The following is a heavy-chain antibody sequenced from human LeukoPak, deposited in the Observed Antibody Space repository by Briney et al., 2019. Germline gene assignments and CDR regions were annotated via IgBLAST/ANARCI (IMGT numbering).Heavy chain of an antibody. J-gene: IGHJ4*02. Sequence: TSETLSLTCAVYGGSFSGYYWSWIRQPPGKGLEWIGEINHSGSTNYNPSLKSRVTISVDTSKNQFSLKLSSVTAADTAVYYCASASIAAAHDYWGQGTLVTVSS. V-gene: IGHV4-34*01. CDR2: INHSGST. CDR3: ASASIAAAHDY. D-gene: IGHD6-13*01. CDR1: GGSFSGYY.